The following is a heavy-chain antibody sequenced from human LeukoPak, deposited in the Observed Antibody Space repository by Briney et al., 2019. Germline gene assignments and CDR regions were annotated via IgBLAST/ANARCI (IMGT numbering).Heavy chain of an antibody. CDR2: INSDGKET. CDR1: GFTFRNFW. CDR3: ARSGSAGSVDY. D-gene: IGHD3-10*01. Sequence: GGSLRLSCAASGFTFRNFWMSWVRLTPGKGLEWVANINSDGKETYYVDSLKGRFTISRDNARNSLYLQMNSLTVEDTSIFYCARSGSAGSVDYWGQGTSVTVSS. V-gene: IGHV3-7*01. J-gene: IGHJ4*02.